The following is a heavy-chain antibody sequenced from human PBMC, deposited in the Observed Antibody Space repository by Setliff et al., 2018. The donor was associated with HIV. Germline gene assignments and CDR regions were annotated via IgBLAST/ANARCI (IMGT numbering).Heavy chain of an antibody. Sequence: SVKVSCKASGGTFSIYAISWVRQAPGQGLEWMGGIIPIFGTANYAQKFQGRVTITTDESTSTAYMELSSLRSEDTAVYYCARAHSSSAHDAFDIWGQGTMVTVSS. CDR1: GGTFSIYA. J-gene: IGHJ3*02. D-gene: IGHD6-13*01. CDR3: ARAHSSSAHDAFDI. CDR2: IIPIFGTA. V-gene: IGHV1-69*05.